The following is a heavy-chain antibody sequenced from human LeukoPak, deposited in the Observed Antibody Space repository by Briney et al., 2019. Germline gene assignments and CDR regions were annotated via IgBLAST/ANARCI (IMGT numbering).Heavy chain of an antibody. CDR1: GFSFRSYS. D-gene: IGHD1-1*01. J-gene: IGHJ4*02. V-gene: IGHV3-21*01. CDR2: INGSGCNI. CDR3: ARGRLEGGETLDS. Sequence: GGSLRLSCAASGFSFRSYSMHWVRQAPGKGLEWVSPINGSGCNISYADSVKGRFTISRDNAENSLFLQMNSLRPEDRAVYFCARGRLEGGETLDSWGRETGLTVSS.